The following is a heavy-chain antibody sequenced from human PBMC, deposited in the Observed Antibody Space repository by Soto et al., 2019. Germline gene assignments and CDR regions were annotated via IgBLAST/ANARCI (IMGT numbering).Heavy chain of an antibody. Sequence: QLQLQESGSGLVKPSQTLSLTCAVSGGSISSGGYSWSWIRQPPGKGLEWIGYIYHSGSTYYNPSLKSRVTIAVDRAKNQFSLKVSSVTAADTAVYYCAAGGGLPRYYWGQGTLVTVSS. CDR2: IYHSGST. CDR3: AAGGGLPRYY. CDR1: GGSISSGGYS. J-gene: IGHJ4*02. D-gene: IGHD5-12*01. V-gene: IGHV4-30-2*01.